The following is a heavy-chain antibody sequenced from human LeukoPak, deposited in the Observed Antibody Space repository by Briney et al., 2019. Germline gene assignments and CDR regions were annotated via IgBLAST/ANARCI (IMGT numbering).Heavy chain of an antibody. D-gene: IGHD1-7*01. CDR2: ISGRGGST. CDR3: AKGPFPTENYYFDY. CDR1: GFTFSSYA. V-gene: IGHV3-23*01. Sequence: GGSLRLSCAASGFTFSSYAMSWVRQAPGEGLEWVSAISGRGGSTFYADSVKGRFTISRDNSKNTLYLQMNSLRAEDTAVYYCAKGPFPTENYYFDYWGRGTLVTVSS. J-gene: IGHJ4*02.